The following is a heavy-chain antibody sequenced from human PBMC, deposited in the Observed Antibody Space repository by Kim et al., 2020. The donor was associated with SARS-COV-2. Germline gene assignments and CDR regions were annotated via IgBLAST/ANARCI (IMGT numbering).Heavy chain of an antibody. CDR1: GFTFSSYS. CDR3: ARDSPERYCGGDCYWRFAYYYYGMDV. Sequence: GGSLRLSCAASGFTFSSYSMNWVRQAPGKGLEWVSSISSSSSYIYYADSVKGRFTISRDNAKNSLYLQMNSLRAEDTAVYYCARDSPERYCGGDCYWRFAYYYYGMDVWGQGTTVTVSS. V-gene: IGHV3-21*01. CDR2: ISSSSSYI. J-gene: IGHJ6*02. D-gene: IGHD2-21*02.